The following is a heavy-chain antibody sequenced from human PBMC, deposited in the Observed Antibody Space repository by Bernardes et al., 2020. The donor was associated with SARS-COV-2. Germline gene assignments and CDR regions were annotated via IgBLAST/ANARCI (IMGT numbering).Heavy chain of an antibody. J-gene: IGHJ6*02. V-gene: IGHV3-48*01. D-gene: IGHD3-10*01. CDR3: AREAYYGSGTYGMDV. Sequence: GGSLRLSCAASGFSFSSYSMNWVRQAPGKGLEWVSYISTGSTTIYYADSVKGRFTISRDNSKNTLYLQMNSLRAEDTAVYYCAREAYYGSGTYGMDVWGQGTTVTVSS. CDR2: ISTGSTTI. CDR1: GFSFSSYS.